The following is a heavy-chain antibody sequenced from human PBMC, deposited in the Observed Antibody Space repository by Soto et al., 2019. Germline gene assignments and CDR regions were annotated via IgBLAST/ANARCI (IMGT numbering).Heavy chain of an antibody. CDR3: SREDPGGMVYNNWFDP. Sequence: QVQLVQSGAEVKKPGSSVKVSCKASGGTFSSYTISWVRQAPGQGLEWMGRIIPILGIANYAQKFQGRVTITVDKSTRTAYMELSSLISEDTAVYYGSREDPGGMVYNNWFDPWCQGTLVTVSS. CDR2: IIPILGIA. CDR1: GGTFSSYT. D-gene: IGHD2-8*01. V-gene: IGHV1-69*08. J-gene: IGHJ5*02.